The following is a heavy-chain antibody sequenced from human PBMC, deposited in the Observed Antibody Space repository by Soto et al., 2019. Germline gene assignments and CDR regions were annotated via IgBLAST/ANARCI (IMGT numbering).Heavy chain of an antibody. CDR1: GYTFSNYF. CDR3: AREPPHQLYFDY. Sequence: QVQLVQSGAEVKKPGASVKVSCKTSGYTFSNYFLHWVRQAPGQGLEYLGVIVLSKGHTSYVQKFQGRVTMTIDTSTSTVYVELSSLRSEDTAVYYCAREPPHQLYFDYWGQGTLVAVSS. J-gene: IGHJ4*02. CDR2: IVLSKGHT. D-gene: IGHD1-1*01. V-gene: IGHV1-46*01.